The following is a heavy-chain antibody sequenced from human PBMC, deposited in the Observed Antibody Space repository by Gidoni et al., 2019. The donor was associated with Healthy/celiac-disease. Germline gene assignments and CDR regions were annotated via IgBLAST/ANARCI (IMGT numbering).Heavy chain of an antibody. Sequence: PGQGLEWMGWISAYNGNTNYAQKLQGRVTMTTDTSTSTAYMELRSLRSDDTAVYYCARGSVVSYGGKAYFDYWGQGTLVTVSS. J-gene: IGHJ4*02. V-gene: IGHV1-18*01. CDR3: ARGSVVSYGGKAYFDY. D-gene: IGHD4-17*01. CDR2: ISAYNGNT.